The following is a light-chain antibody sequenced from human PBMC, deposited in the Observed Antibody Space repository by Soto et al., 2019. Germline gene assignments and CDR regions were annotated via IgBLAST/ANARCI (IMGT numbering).Light chain of an antibody. Sequence: DVVLTQTPLSSPVTLGQPASISCRSSQSLEHSDGNTYLSWLHQRPGQPPRLLIYKVSNRFSGVPDRFSGSGEVKDFTLKISGVEAEDVGIYYCMQATQYKPYTFGQGTKLEIK. CDR2: KVS. CDR3: MQATQYKPYT. V-gene: IGKV2-24*01. J-gene: IGKJ2*01. CDR1: QSLEHSDGNTY.